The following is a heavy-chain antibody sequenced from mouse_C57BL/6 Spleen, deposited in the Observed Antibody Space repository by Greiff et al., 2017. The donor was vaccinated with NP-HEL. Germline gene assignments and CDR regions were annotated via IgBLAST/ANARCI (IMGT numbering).Heavy chain of an antibody. CDR2: IYPGNSDT. V-gene: IGHV1-5*01. CDR1: GYTFTSYW. CDR3: TRKADGSSSWFAY. Sequence: EVQLQESGTVLARPGASVKMSCKTSGYTFTSYWMHWVKQRPGQGLEWIGAIYPGNSDTSYNQKFKGKAKLTAVTSASTAYMELSSLTNEDSAVYYCTRKADGSSSWFAYGGQGTLVTVSA. D-gene: IGHD1-1*01. J-gene: IGHJ3*01.